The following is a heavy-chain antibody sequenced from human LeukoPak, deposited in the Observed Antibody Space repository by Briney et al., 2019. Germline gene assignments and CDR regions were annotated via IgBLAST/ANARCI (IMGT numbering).Heavy chain of an antibody. V-gene: IGHV4-59*08. CDR1: GGSISSYY. CDR3: ARRPAYSLVMDV. J-gene: IGHJ6*02. D-gene: IGHD1-26*01. Sequence: PSETLSLTCTVSGGSISSYYWSWIRQPPGKGLEWIGYIYNPSLKSRVSISIDTSKNQFSLRLSSVTAADTAVYYCARRPAYSLVMDVWGQGTTVTVSS.